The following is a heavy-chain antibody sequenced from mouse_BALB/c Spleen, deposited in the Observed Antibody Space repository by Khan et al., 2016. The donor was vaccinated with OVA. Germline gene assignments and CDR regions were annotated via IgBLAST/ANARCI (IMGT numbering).Heavy chain of an antibody. D-gene: IGHD1-1*02. CDR2: INPSNGGT. CDR1: GYTFTSYY. J-gene: IGHJ3*01. Sequence: QVQLQQSGAELVKPGASVKLSCKASGYTFTSYYIYWVKQRPGQGLEWIGGINPSNGGTYFNEKFESKATLTVDKSSSTAFMQVSSLTSEDSAVYDGTRSGWAAFAYWGQGTLVTVSA. CDR3: TRSGWAAFAY. V-gene: IGHV1S81*02.